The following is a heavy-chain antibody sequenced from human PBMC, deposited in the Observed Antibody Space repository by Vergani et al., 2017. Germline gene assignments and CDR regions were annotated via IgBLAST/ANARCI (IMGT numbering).Heavy chain of an antibody. J-gene: IGHJ4*02. CDR1: GYTFVNNG. CDR2: ISAQTGNT. Sequence: QVQLVQSGAEVKQPGASVKVSCKASGYTFVNNGISWVRQAPGQGLEWVGWISAQTGNTKSAQKLQGRVTMTTDTSTTTAYMELRSLRSDDTAVYYCARDKLEYNSPRWNYWGQGSLVIVSS. CDR3: ARDKLEYNSPRWNY. V-gene: IGHV1-18*01. D-gene: IGHD1-14*01.